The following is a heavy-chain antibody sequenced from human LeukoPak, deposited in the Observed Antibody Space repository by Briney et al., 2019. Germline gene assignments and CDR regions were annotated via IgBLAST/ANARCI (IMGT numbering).Heavy chain of an antibody. CDR1: GFTFSSYT. J-gene: IGHJ4*02. D-gene: IGHD4-11*01. Sequence: GGSLRLSCAVSGFTFSSYTMNWIRQVPGKGLEWVSYIGGSGSPIYYADSVKGRFTISRDNTKNSLYLQMNSLRAEDTAVYYCARDRDYSFDYWGQGTLVTVSS. CDR2: IGGSGSPI. V-gene: IGHV3-48*01. CDR3: ARDRDYSFDY.